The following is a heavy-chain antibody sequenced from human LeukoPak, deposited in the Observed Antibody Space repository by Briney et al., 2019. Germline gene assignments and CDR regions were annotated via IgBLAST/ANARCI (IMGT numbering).Heavy chain of an antibody. CDR3: ARDGGSGYSSSWYPLSWFDP. V-gene: IGHV1-2*02. J-gene: IGHJ5*02. CDR1: GYTFTGYY. CDR2: INPNSGGT. D-gene: IGHD6-13*01. Sequence: GASVKVSCKASGYTFTGYYMHWVRQAPGQGLEWMGWINPNSGGTNYAQKFQGRVTMTRDTSIGTAYMELSRLRSDDTAVYYCARDGGSGYSSSWYPLSWFDPWGQGTLVTVSS.